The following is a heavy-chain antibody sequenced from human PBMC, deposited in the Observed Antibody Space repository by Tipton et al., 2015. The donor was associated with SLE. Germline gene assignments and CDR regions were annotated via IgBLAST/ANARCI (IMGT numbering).Heavy chain of an antibody. J-gene: IGHJ4*02. CDR2: IYYSGST. CDR3: ARPSIAAAGFDY. D-gene: IGHD6-13*01. Sequence: TLSLTCTVSGGSISSSSYYWGWIRQPPGKGLEWIGSIYYSGSTYYNPSLESRVTISVDTSKNQFSLKLSSVTAADTAVYYCARPSIAAAGFDYWGQGTLVTVSS. CDR1: GGSISSSSYY. V-gene: IGHV4-39*01.